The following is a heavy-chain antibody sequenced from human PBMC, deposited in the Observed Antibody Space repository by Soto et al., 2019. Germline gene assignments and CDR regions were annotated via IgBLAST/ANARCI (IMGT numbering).Heavy chain of an antibody. V-gene: IGHV1-69*02. D-gene: IGHD3-3*01. J-gene: IGHJ4*02. CDR3: SVPYYDFWSGSGKVDY. CDR2: IIPILGIA. Sequence: SVKVSWKASGGTFSSYTISWVRQAPGQGLEWMGRIIPILGIANYAQKFQGRVTITADKSTSTAYMELSSLRSEDTAVYYCSVPYYDFWSGSGKVDYWGQGTLVTVSS. CDR1: GGTFSSYT.